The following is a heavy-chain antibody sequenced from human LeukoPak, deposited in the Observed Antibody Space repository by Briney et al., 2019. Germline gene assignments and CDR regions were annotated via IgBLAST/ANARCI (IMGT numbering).Heavy chain of an antibody. CDR2: INWNGGTT. V-gene: IGHV3-20*04. J-gene: IGHJ4*02. CDR1: GFIFEDYG. Sequence: GGSLRLSCAASGFIFEDYGMRWVRQAVGKGRVWFSGINWNGGTTGYADSVKGRFAISRDNAKNSLYLQMNSLRAEDTALYYCARGADSPFDFWGRGTLVTVSS. D-gene: IGHD3-22*01. CDR3: ARGADSPFDF.